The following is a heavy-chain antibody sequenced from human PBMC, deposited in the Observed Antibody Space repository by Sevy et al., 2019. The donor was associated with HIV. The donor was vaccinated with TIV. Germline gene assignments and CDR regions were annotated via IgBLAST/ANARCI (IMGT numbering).Heavy chain of an antibody. CDR3: AGGFWSGFDY. CDR1: GFIFSSYV. D-gene: IGHD3-3*01. V-gene: IGHV3-23*01. Sequence: GGSLRLSCAASGFIFSSYVMNWVRQAPGKGLEWVSAISGSGGSTYYADSVNGRFTITRENFKNRLYLEMNSLRVEDTAVYYCAGGFWSGFDYWGQGTLVTVSS. CDR2: ISGSGGST. J-gene: IGHJ4*02.